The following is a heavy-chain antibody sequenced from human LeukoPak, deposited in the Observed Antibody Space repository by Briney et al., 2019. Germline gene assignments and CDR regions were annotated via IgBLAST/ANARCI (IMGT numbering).Heavy chain of an antibody. CDR3: ARPGPPGYYNYVDV. CDR2: ISDSGNTI. V-gene: IGHV3-48*03. Sequence: LPGGSLRLSCAASGFSFYTYEMNWVRQAPGKGLEWVSYISDSGNTIYYADSVKGRFTISRDNAKNLLYLQMNSLRAEDTAVYYCARPGPPGYYNYVDVWGKGTTVIISS. J-gene: IGHJ6*03. CDR1: GFSFYTYE.